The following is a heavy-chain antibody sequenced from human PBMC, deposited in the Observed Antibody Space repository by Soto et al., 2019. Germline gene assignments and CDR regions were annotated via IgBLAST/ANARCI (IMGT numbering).Heavy chain of an antibody. Sequence: SETLSLTCAVSGGSISSSNWWSWVRQPPGKGLEWIGEIYHSGSTNYNPSLKSRVTISVDKSKNQFSLKLSSVTAADTAVYYCARSITMVRGVIIRDFDYWGQGTLVTVSS. J-gene: IGHJ4*02. CDR3: ARSITMVRGVIIRDFDY. CDR2: IYHSGST. D-gene: IGHD3-10*01. CDR1: GGSISSSNW. V-gene: IGHV4-4*02.